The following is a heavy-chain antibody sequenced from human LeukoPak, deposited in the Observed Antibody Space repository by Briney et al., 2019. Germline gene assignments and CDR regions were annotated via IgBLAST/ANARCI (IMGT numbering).Heavy chain of an antibody. V-gene: IGHV3-21*01. CDR1: GFTFSSCN. D-gene: IGHD2-15*01. CDR3: AREDCSDGSCYYGGVDY. Sequence: GGSLRLSCAASGFTFSSCNMNWVREAPGKGVMWVSSFSSSSSYIYYADSVKGRFTISRDNAKNSLYLQMNSLRAEDTAVYYCAREDCSDGSCYYGGVDYWGQGTLVTVSS. J-gene: IGHJ4*02. CDR2: FSSSSSYI.